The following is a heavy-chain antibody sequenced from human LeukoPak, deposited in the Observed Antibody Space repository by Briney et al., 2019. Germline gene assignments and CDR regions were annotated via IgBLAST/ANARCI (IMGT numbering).Heavy chain of an antibody. CDR1: GYTFTSYG. J-gene: IGHJ4*02. Sequence: ASVKVSCKASGYTFTSYGISWVRQAPGQGLEWMGWISAYNGNTNYAQKLQGRVTMTTDTSTSTAYMELRSLRSDDTAVYYCARETLPLFGLLFVPYYFDYWGQGTLVTVSS. V-gene: IGHV1-18*01. D-gene: IGHD2-21*02. CDR2: ISAYNGNT. CDR3: ARETLPLFGLLFVPYYFDY.